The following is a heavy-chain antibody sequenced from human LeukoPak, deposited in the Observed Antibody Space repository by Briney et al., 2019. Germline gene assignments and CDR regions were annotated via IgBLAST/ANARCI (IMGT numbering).Heavy chain of an antibody. Sequence: GRSLRLSWAASGFTFDDYAMHWVRQAAGKGLEWVSGISWNSGSIGYADSVKGRFTIPRDNAKNSLYLQMNSLRAEDTALYYCAKDTAATPALFDYWGQGTLVTVSS. CDR2: ISWNSGSI. J-gene: IGHJ4*02. CDR1: GFTFDDYA. CDR3: AKDTAATPALFDY. V-gene: IGHV3-9*01. D-gene: IGHD2-15*01.